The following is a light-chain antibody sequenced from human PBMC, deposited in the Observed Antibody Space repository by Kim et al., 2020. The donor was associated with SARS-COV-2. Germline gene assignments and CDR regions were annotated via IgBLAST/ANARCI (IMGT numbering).Light chain of an antibody. CDR1: QSVSSNH. CDR3: QQYGNSPLVT. J-gene: IGKJ3*01. V-gene: IGKV3-20*01. CDR2: GTS. Sequence: EIVLTQSPGTLSLSPGERATLSCRASQSVSSNHLARYQQKPGQAPRVLIYGTSNRAGGIPDRFSGSGSGTDFTLTISRLEPEDFAVYYCQQYGNSPLVTFGPGTKVDIK.